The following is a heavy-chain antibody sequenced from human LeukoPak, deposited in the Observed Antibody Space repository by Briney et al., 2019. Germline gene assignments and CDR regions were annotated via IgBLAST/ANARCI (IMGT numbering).Heavy chain of an antibody. CDR3: ARWVYYYDSSGYNYLDY. J-gene: IGHJ4*02. CDR1: GFTVSSNY. D-gene: IGHD3-22*01. V-gene: IGHV4-59*05. Sequence: GSLRLSCAASGFTVSSNYMSWVRQTPGKGLEWIGSIYYSGSTYYNPSLKSRVTISVDTSKNQLSLKLSSVTAADTAVYYCARWVYYYDSSGYNYLDYWGQGTLVTVSS. CDR2: IYYSGST.